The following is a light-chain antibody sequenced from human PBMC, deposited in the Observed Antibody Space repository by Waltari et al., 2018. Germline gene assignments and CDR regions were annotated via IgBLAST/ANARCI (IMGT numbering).Light chain of an antibody. CDR2: RNT. CDR1: RSNIGAAYD. CDR3: QSYDTSLRSSV. J-gene: IGLJ2*01. Sequence: QSVLTQPPSVSGAPGQRVTISCPGSRSNIGAAYDVHWYQQIPGTAPKLLIYRNTNRPSGVPDRFSGSKSGTSASLAITGLQAEDEADYYCQSYDTSLRSSVFGGGTKLTVL. V-gene: IGLV1-40*01.